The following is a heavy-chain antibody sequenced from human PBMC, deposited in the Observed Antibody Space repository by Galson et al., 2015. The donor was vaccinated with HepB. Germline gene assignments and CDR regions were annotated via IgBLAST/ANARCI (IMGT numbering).Heavy chain of an antibody. Sequence: SLRLSCAASGFSFSSYWMTWVRQAPGNGLEWVANIKQDGSEKYYVDSLKGRFTISRDNAKNSLYLQMNSLRAEDTAVYYCARDFPYYYYYYYYMDVWGKGTTVTVSS. CDR2: IKQDGSEK. D-gene: IGHD2-21*01. V-gene: IGHV3-7*03. CDR3: ARDFPYYYYYYYYMDV. CDR1: GFSFSSYW. J-gene: IGHJ6*03.